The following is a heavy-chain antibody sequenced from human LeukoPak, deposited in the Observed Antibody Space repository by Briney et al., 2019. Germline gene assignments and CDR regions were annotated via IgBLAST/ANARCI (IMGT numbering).Heavy chain of an antibody. J-gene: IGHJ5*02. CDR1: GFTLSYYW. CDR2: INGDGSST. CDR3: ARDPRNKGFDP. V-gene: IGHV3-74*01. Sequence: GGSLRLSCAASGFTLSYYWMHWVRQGPGKGLVWVSTINGDGSSTNYADSAKGRFTISRDNAKNTLYLEMNSLRVEDTAVYYCARDPRNKGFDPWGQGTLVTVSS. D-gene: IGHD1/OR15-1a*01.